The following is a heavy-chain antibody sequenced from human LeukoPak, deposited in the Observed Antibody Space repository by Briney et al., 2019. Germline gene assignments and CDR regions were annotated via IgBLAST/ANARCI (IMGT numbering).Heavy chain of an antibody. CDR1: GFIFSHYG. CDR2: IWSDGSNR. V-gene: IGHV3-33*01. J-gene: IGHJ4*01. CDR3: ARDAQRGFDYSNSLKY. Sequence: GGSLRLSCVASGFIFSHYGMHSVRQAPGKGLEWVAVIWSDGSNRFYAGSVKGRFTISRDNSQNTVFLQMNSLRAEDTAMYYCARDAQRGFDYSNSLKYWGHGILVTVSS. D-gene: IGHD4-11*01.